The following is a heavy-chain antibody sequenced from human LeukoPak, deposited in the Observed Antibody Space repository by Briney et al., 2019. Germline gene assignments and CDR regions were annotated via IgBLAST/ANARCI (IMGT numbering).Heavy chain of an antibody. D-gene: IGHD2-21*02. CDR2: IYYSGST. CDR3: ARAYCVGACPVLHISFDN. CDR1: GGSISSSSYY. J-gene: IGHJ4*02. V-gene: IGHV4-39*07. Sequence: SETLSLTCTVSGGSISSSSYYWGWIRQPPGKGLEWIGSIYYSGSTYYNPSLKSRVTISVDTSKNQFSLKLSSVTAADTAVYYCARAYCVGACPVLHISFDNWGQGTLVTVSS.